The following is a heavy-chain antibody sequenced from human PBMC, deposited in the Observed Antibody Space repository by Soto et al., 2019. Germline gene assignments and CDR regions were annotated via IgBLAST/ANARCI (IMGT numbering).Heavy chain of an antibody. V-gene: IGHV4-4*02. CDR3: ARVSSVYDSSGLFDY. CDR1: GGSISSSNW. J-gene: IGHJ4*02. D-gene: IGHD3-22*01. CDR2: IYHGGST. Sequence: PSETLSLTCAVSGGSISSSNWWSWVRQPPGKGLERIGEIYHGGSTNYNPSLKSRVTISVDKSKNQFSLKLSSVTAADTAVYYCARVSSVYDSSGLFDYWGQGTLVTVSS.